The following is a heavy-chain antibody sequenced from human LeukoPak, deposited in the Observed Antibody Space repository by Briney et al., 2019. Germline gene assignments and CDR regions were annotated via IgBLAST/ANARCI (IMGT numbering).Heavy chain of an antibody. J-gene: IGHJ5*02. CDR3: ARHESGTGFDP. CDR2: VYSGGSA. V-gene: IGHV4-39*01. D-gene: IGHD5-12*01. Sequence: SETLSLTCTVSGASISGPTSYWGWIRQPPGKGLEWIASVYSGGSAYYNPSLKSRVIISVDTSNNKFSLRLTSVTAAVTAMYYCARHESGTGFDPWGQGTLVTVSS. CDR1: GASISGPTSY.